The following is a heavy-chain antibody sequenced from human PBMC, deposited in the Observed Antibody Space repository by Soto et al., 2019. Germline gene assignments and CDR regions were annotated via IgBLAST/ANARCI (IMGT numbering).Heavy chain of an antibody. D-gene: IGHD2-2*01. J-gene: IGHJ5*02. CDR1: AWTFPNYG. CDR2: ISLYSDGT. Sequence: AEVHVSCQTCAWTFPNYGITGVRQAPGQPLEWLGWISLYSDGTIYAQKFQDRVSMNTDTSTTTAYMELRSLRSDDTAVYYCARVVPGAEAWFGPWGHGTLVTVSS. V-gene: IGHV1-18*01. CDR3: ARVVPGAEAWFGP.